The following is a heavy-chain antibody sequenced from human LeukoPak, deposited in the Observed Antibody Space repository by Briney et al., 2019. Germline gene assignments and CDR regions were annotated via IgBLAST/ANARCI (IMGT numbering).Heavy chain of an antibody. V-gene: IGHV4-39*07. CDR1: GGSISSSSYY. CDR3: ARRYKYGGHIGY. J-gene: IGHJ4*02. Sequence: SETLSLTCTVSGGSISSSSYYWGWIRQPPGKGLEWIGSIYYSGSTNYNPSLKSRVTISVDTSKNQFSLKLSSVTAADTAVYYCARRYKYGGHIGYWGQGTLVTVSS. D-gene: IGHD4/OR15-4a*01. CDR2: IYYSGST.